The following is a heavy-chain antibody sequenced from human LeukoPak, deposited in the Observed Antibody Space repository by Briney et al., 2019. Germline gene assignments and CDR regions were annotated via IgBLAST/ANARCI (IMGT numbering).Heavy chain of an antibody. CDR3: AKDRYFDNSGDHYESEY. D-gene: IGHD3-22*01. Sequence: GGSLRLSCAASGFTFSTYGMSWVRQAPGKGLDWVSAVSGSGGSTHYADSVTGRFTISRDNSKNTLYLQMNSLRAEDTAVYYCAKDRYFDNSGDHYESEYWGQGTLVTVSS. V-gene: IGHV3-23*01. CDR2: VSGSGGST. J-gene: IGHJ4*02. CDR1: GFTFSTYG.